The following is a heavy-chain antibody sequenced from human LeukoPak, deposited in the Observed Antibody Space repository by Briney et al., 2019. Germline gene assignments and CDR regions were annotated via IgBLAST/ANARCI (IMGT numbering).Heavy chain of an antibody. Sequence: PGGSLRLSCAASGFTFSSHWMSWVRQAPGKGLEWVANIKQDGSEKYYVDSVKGRCTISRDNAKNSMYLQMNSLRAEDTAVYYCARDLGFHWGQGTLVTVSS. V-gene: IGHV3-7*01. CDR2: IKQDGSEK. CDR3: ARDLGFH. CDR1: GFTFSSHW. J-gene: IGHJ4*02.